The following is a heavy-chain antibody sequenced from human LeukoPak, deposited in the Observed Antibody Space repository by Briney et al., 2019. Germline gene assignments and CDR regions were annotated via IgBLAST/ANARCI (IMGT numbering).Heavy chain of an antibody. D-gene: IGHD1-14*01. CDR1: GFTFSSYA. J-gene: IGHJ4*02. V-gene: IGHV3-30*01. Sequence: GGSLRLSCAASGFTFSSYAMHWVRQAPGKGLEWVAVISYDGSNKYYADSVKGRFTISRDNSKNTLYLQMNSLRAEDTAVYYCARDEPPACVWGQGTLVTVSS. CDR2: ISYDGSNK. CDR3: ARDEPPACV.